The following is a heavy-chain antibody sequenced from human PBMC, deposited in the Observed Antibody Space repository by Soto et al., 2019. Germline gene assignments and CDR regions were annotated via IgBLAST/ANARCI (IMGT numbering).Heavy chain of an antibody. CDR1: GGSISSGGYY. V-gene: IGHV4-31*03. CDR3: ARGGGSYYATGNFDY. Sequence: QVQLQESGPGLVKPSQTLSLTCTVSGGSISSGGYYWSWIRQHPGKGLEWIGNIYYSGSTYYNPPLKSGVNKSIDTSKNEFSLKQSSVNAADTDVYYCARGGGSYYATGNFDYWGKGTMVTVSS. D-gene: IGHD1-26*01. J-gene: IGHJ4*02. CDR2: IYYSGST.